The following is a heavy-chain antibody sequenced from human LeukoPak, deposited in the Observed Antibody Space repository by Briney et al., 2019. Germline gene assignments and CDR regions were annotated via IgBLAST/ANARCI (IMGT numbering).Heavy chain of an antibody. CDR3: AKRGVVIRVILVGFHKEAYYFDS. CDR1: GVTLSNYG. CDR2: ISDSGGTT. Sequence: GGSLRLSCAVSGVTLSNYGMSWVRQAPGKGLEWVAGISDSGGTTNYADSVKGRFTISRNNPKNTLYLQMKSLRAEDTAVYFCAKRGVVIRVILVGFHKEAYYFDSWGQGALVTVSS. J-gene: IGHJ4*02. V-gene: IGHV3-23*01. D-gene: IGHD3-22*01.